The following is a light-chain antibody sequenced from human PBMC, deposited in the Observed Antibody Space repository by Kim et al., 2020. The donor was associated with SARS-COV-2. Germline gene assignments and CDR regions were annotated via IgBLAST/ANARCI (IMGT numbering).Light chain of an antibody. Sequence: AAVGDRVTITCRASQGISNYLAWYQQKPGKVPKLLIYAASTLQSGVPSRFSGSGSGTDFTLTISSLQPEDVATYYCQKYNSAPETFGQGTKVDIK. CDR3: QKYNSAPET. J-gene: IGKJ1*01. CDR2: AAS. CDR1: QGISNY. V-gene: IGKV1-27*01.